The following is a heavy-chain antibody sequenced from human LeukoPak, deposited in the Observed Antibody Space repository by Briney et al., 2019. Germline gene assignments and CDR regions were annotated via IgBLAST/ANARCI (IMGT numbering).Heavy chain of an antibody. Sequence: PSETLSLTCTVSGGSIRRGGYYWSWIRQHPGKGLEWIGYIYYSGSTYYNPSLKSRVTISVDTSKNQFSLKLSSVTAADTAVYYCARNTVSQVVRVFDIWGQGTMVTVSS. V-gene: IGHV4-31*03. CDR3: ARNTVSQVVRVFDI. J-gene: IGHJ3*02. CDR1: GGSIRRGGYY. D-gene: IGHD3-10*01. CDR2: IYYSGST.